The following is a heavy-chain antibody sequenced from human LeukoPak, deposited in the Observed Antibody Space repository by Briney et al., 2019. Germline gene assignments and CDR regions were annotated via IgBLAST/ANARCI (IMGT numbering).Heavy chain of an antibody. V-gene: IGHV5-51*01. D-gene: IGHD5-12*01. CDR3: ARRLAYSGYDSYYFDY. Sequence: GESLRISCKGSGYSFTSYWIGWVRQMPGKGLEWMGIIYPGDSDTRYSPSFQGQVTISADKSISTAYLQWSSLKASDTAMYYCARRLAYSGYDSYYFDYWGQGTLVTVSS. CDR2: IYPGDSDT. J-gene: IGHJ4*02. CDR1: GYSFTSYW.